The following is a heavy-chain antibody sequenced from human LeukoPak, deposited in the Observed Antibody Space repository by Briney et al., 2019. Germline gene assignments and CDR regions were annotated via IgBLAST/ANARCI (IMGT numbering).Heavy chain of an antibody. CDR3: ARRGSSWYREFDY. D-gene: IGHD6-13*01. V-gene: IGHV5-51*01. CDR2: IQPADSDT. CDR1: GYSFTSYW. Sequence: GGSLKISFQGSGYSFTSYWIGWVRQMPGKGLEWMGIIQPADSDTRYSPSFQGQVTISADKTISTAYLQWSSLKASDTAIYYCARRGSSWYREFDYWGQGTLVTVSS. J-gene: IGHJ4*02.